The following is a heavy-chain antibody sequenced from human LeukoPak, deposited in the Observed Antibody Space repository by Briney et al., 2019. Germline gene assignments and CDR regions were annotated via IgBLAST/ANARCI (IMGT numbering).Heavy chain of an antibody. V-gene: IGHV4-34*01. D-gene: IGHD3-22*01. CDR2: INHSGST. J-gene: IGHJ3*02. Sequence: SETLSLTCAVYGGSFSGYYWSWIRQPPGKGLEWIGEINHSGSTNYNPSLKSRGTISINTTKNKCSRGRSSVTAADTAVYYCARQGRISMIVVLIEDAFDIWGQGTMVTVSS. CDR3: ARQGRISMIVVLIEDAFDI. CDR1: GGSFSGYY.